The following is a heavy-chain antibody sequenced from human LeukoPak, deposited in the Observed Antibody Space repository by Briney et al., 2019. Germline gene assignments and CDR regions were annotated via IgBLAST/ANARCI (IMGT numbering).Heavy chain of an antibody. CDR3: ARDSPVAGKDY. J-gene: IGHJ4*02. V-gene: IGHV3-21*01. CDR2: VSSSSNYI. CDR1: GFTFSGYS. Sequence: PGGSLRLSCAASGFTFSGYSMNWVRQAPGKGLEWVSCVSSSSNYISYADSVKGRFTISRDNAKNTLYLQMSSLRADDTAVYYCARDSPVAGKDYWGQGTLVTVSS. D-gene: IGHD6-19*01.